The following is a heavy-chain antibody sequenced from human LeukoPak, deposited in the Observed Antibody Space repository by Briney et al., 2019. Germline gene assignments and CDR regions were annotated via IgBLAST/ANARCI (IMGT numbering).Heavy chain of an antibody. Sequence: PGGSLRLSCAAFGFTFSSYAMHWVRQAPGKGLEWVAVISYDGSNKYYADSVKGRFTISRDNSKNTLYLQMNSLRAEDTAVYYCARGESVAGTGSYWFDPWGQGTLVTVSS. CDR1: GFTFSSYA. J-gene: IGHJ5*02. V-gene: IGHV3-30*04. D-gene: IGHD6-19*01. CDR3: ARGESVAGTGSYWFDP. CDR2: ISYDGSNK.